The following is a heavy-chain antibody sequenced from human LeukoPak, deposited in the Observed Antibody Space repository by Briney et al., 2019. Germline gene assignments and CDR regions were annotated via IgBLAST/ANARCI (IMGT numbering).Heavy chain of an antibody. V-gene: IGHV3-9*03. J-gene: IGHJ4*02. CDR1: GFTIDDYA. CDR3: AKDMAPQLELPDY. Sequence: GGSLRLSCAASGFTIDDYAMHWVRQAPGKGLEWVSGISWNGGTIGHADSVKGRFTISRDNAKNSLYLQMNSLRAEDMALYYCAKDMAPQLELPDYWGQGTLVTVSS. D-gene: IGHD1-1*01. CDR2: ISWNGGTI.